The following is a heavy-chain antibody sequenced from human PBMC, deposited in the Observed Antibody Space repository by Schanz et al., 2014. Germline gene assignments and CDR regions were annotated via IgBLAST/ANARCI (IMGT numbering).Heavy chain of an antibody. D-gene: IGHD3-3*02. Sequence: VQLVESGGGVVQPGRSLRLSCAASGFTFSAYGMHWVRQAPGKGLEWVAGISWNGESIVYAGSVKGRFAILRDNARNTLYLQMNSLRAEDTALYYCAKAYCISCYLEAWGQGTTVIVSS. CDR1: GFTFSAYG. CDR2: ISWNGESI. V-gene: IGHV3-9*01. J-gene: IGHJ6*02. CDR3: AKAYCISCYLEA.